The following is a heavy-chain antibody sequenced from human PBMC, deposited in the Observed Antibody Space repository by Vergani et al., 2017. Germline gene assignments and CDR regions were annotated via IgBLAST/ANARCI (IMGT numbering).Heavy chain of an antibody. V-gene: IGHV3-21*04. Sequence: EVQLVESGGGLVKPGGSLRLSCAASGFTFSSYSMNWVRQAPGKGLEWVSSISSSSSYIYYADSVKGRFTISRDNAKNSLYLQMNSLSAGDTAVYYCAKANPRNSGYDYLYDYHAMDVWGQGTTVTVSS. CDR3: AKANPRNSGYDYLYDYHAMDV. CDR2: ISSSSSYI. J-gene: IGHJ6*02. D-gene: IGHD5-12*01. CDR1: GFTFSSYS.